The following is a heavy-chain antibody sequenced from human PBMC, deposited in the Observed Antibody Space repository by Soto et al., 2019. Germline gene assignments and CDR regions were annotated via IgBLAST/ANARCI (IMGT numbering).Heavy chain of an antibody. V-gene: IGHV3-7*05. Sequence: EVQLVESGGGLVQSGGSLRRSCAASGFTFSSYWMSWVRQGPGKGPEWVANIKQDGSEKYYVDSVKGRFTISRDNAKNSRYLQMTSLRAEDTAVYHCAKSLSAIPGDSWGQGTLVTVSS. D-gene: IGHD2-2*01. J-gene: IGHJ4*02. CDR3: AKSLSAIPGDS. CDR1: GFTFSSYW. CDR2: IKQDGSEK.